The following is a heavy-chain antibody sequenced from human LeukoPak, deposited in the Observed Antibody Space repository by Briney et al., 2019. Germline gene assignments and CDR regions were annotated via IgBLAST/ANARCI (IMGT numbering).Heavy chain of an antibody. CDR3: AGEGRPLARLPAFCFDS. Sequence: GGSLRLSCSASGFVFSDYPLHWIRQSPGKGPEWVAVISFDGSHQYYADSVKGRFTVSRDTSKNTLFLQMNRLTIEDTAIYFCAGEGRPLARLPAFCFDSWGQGPFVTVS. CDR1: GFVFSDYP. CDR2: ISFDGSHQ. V-gene: IGHV3-30*01. J-gene: IGHJ4*02. D-gene: IGHD3-3*01.